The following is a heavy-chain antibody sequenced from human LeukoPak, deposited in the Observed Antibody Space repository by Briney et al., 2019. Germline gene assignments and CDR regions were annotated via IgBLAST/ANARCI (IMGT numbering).Heavy chain of an antibody. CDR2: ISSSGSTI. J-gene: IGHJ4*02. CDR3: AKRRFENRGYFDY. CDR1: GITFSTYA. D-gene: IGHD3-22*01. V-gene: IGHV3-23*01. Sequence: GGSLRLSCAASGITFSTYAMNWVRQAPGKGLEWVSYISSSGSTIYYADSVKGRFTISRDNSKSTLYLHMSSLRAEDTAIYYCAKRRFENRGYFDYWGRGILVTVSS.